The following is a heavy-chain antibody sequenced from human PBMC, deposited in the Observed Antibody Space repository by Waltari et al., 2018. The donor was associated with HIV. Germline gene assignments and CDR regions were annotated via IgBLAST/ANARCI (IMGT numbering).Heavy chain of an antibody. J-gene: IGHJ4*02. D-gene: IGHD2-21*02. CDR3: TRVDGGNSVGY. V-gene: IGHV3-49*04. CDR2: IRSKAYGGTT. Sequence: EVQLVESGGGLVQPGRSLRLSCTASGFTFGDYAMSWVRQAPGKGLEWVGFIRSKAYGGTTEYAASVKGRFTISRDDSKSIAYLQMNSLKTEDTAVYYCTRVDGGNSVGYWGQGTLVTVSS. CDR1: GFTFGDYA.